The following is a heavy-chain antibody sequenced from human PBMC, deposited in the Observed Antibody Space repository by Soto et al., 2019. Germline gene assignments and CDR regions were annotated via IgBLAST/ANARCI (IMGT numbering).Heavy chain of an antibody. CDR2: IYYSGST. CDR1: GGSISSGGYY. D-gene: IGHD5-18*01. V-gene: IGHV4-31*03. J-gene: IGHJ4*02. CDR3: ARSGYSYGPNPLLY. Sequence: SETLSLTCTVSGGSISSGGYYWSWIRQHPGNGLEWIGYIYYSGSTYYNPSLKSRVTISVDTSKNQFSLKLSSVTAADTAVYYCARSGYSYGPNPLLYWGQGTLVTVS.